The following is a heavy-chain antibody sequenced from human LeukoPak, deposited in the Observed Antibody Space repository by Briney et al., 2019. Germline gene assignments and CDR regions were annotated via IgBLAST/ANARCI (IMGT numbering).Heavy chain of an antibody. V-gene: IGHV4-61*05. CDR1: GGSISSSSYY. J-gene: IGHJ5*02. CDR3: ARATYSNTWPNWFDP. D-gene: IGHD6-13*01. CDR2: IYYSGST. Sequence: SETLSLTCTVSGGSISSSSYYWGWIRQPPGKGLEWIGYIYYSGSTNYNPSLKSPVTISLDTSENQFSLRLLSVTAADTAVYYCARATYSNTWPNWFDPWGQGTLVTVSS.